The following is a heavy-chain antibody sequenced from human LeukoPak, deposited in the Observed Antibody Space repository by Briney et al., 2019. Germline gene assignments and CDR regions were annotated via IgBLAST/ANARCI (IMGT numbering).Heavy chain of an antibody. CDR3: ARKDSSGSLDY. D-gene: IGHD6-19*01. V-gene: IGHV1-69*05. CDR1: GGTFSSYA. J-gene: IGHJ4*02. CDR2: IIPIVGTA. Sequence: GPSVNLSCKASGGTFSSYAISWVRQAPEQGLEWMGGIIPIVGTANYAQKFQGRVTITTDESTSTAYMELSSLRSEDTAVYYCARKDSSGSLDYWGQGTLVTVSS.